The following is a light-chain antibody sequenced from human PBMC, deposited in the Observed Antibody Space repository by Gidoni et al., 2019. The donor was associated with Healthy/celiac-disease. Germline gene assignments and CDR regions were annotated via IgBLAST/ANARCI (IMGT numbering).Light chain of an antibody. J-gene: IGKJ3*01. V-gene: IGKV3-20*01. Sequence: EIVLTPSPGTLSLSPGERATLSCRASQSVSSSYLAWYQQKPGQAPRLPIYGASSRATGIPDRFSGSGSGTDFTLTISRLEPEDFAVYYCQQYGSSPITFGPGTKVDIK. CDR2: GAS. CDR3: QQYGSSPIT. CDR1: QSVSSSY.